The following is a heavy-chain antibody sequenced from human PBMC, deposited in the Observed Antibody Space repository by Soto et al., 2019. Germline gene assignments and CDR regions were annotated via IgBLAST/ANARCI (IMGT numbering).Heavy chain of an antibody. J-gene: IGHJ4*02. CDR3: ARVIEPLDLDY. CDR1: GGSISSYY. CDR2: IYTSGST. Sequence: QVQLQESGPGLVKPSETLSLTCTVSGGSISSYYWSWIRQPAGKGLEWIGRIYTSGSTNYNPSIKSRVTMSVVMSKNLFPLKLSSLPATDTDVYFCARVIEPLDLDYWGRVPLVTV. V-gene: IGHV4-4*07. D-gene: IGHD6-6*01.